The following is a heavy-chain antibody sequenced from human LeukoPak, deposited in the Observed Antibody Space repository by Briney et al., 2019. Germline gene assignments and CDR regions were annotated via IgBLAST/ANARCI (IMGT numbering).Heavy chain of an antibody. V-gene: IGHV5-51*01. D-gene: IGHD6-19*01. CDR2: IFPGDCDT. CDR3: ARLIAVAGTNFDY. J-gene: IGHJ4*02. CDR1: EYSFTSYW. Sequence: GESLKISCKGTEYSFTSYWIGWVRQMPGKGLEWRGIIFPGDCDTRYSPSFQGQVTISADKSISTAYLQWSSLKASDTAMYYCARLIAVAGTNFDYWGQGTLVTVSS.